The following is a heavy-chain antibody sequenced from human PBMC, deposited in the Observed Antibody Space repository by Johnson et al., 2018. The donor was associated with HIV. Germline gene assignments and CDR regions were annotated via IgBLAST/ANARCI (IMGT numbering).Heavy chain of an antibody. Sequence: WVRQAPGKGLVWVSRINSDGSSTSYADSVKGRFTISRDNAKNTLYLQINSLRAEDTAIYYCARGYSYGFILSWGQGTMVSVSS. CDR2: INSDGSST. D-gene: IGHD5-12*01. V-gene: IGHV3-74*01. CDR3: ARGYSYGFILS. J-gene: IGHJ3*01.